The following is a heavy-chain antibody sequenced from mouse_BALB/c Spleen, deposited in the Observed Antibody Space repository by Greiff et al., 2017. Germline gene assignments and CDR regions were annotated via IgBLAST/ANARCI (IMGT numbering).Heavy chain of an antibody. CDR1: GYSITSDYA. Sequence: EVQLKESGPGLVKPSQSLSLTCTVTGYSITSDYAWNWIRQFPGNKLEWMGYISYSGSTSYNPSLKSRISITRDTSKNQFFLQLNSVTTEDTATYYCARRAYYRYDGGSYYAMDYWGQGTSVTVSS. J-gene: IGHJ4*01. CDR2: ISYSGST. D-gene: IGHD2-14*01. CDR3: ARRAYYRYDGGSYYAMDY. V-gene: IGHV3-2*02.